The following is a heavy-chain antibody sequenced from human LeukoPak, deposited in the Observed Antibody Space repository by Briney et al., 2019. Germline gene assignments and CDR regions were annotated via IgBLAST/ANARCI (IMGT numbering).Heavy chain of an antibody. CDR2: IYYSGST. CDR3: ARDYSGYRYFDY. J-gene: IGHJ4*02. V-gene: IGHV4-59*01. Sequence: SETLSLTCTVSGDSISSYYWTWIRQPPGKGLEWISYIYYSGSTNYSPSLKSRVTISVDTSKNQFSLKLGSVTAADTAVYYCARDYSGYRYFDYWGQGTLVTVSS. CDR1: GDSISSYY. D-gene: IGHD5-12*01.